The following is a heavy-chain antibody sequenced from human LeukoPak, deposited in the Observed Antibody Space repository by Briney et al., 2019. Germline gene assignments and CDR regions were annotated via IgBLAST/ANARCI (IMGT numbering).Heavy chain of an antibody. CDR3: ARGDYYGSPKVVAA. V-gene: IGHV1-2*02. Sequence: GASVKVSCKASGYTFTDYYINWVRQAPGQGLEWMGWINPNSGDTNYAQKFQDRVTVTRDTSISTAYIELNLLRSDDTAVYYCARGDYYGSPKVVAAWGQGTLVTVSS. J-gene: IGHJ5*02. CDR2: INPNSGDT. CDR1: GYTFTDYY. D-gene: IGHD3-10*01.